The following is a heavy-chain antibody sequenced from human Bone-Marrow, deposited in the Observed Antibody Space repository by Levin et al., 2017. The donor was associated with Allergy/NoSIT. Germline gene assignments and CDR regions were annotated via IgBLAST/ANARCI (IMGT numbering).Heavy chain of an antibody. CDR1: GFTFSSYS. Sequence: SCAASGFTFSSYSMNWVRQAPGKGLEWVSSISSSSSYIYYADSVKGRFTISRDNAKNSLYLQMNSLRAEDTAVYYCARLVAATPSWFDPWGQGTLVTVSS. D-gene: IGHD2-15*01. V-gene: IGHV3-21*01. J-gene: IGHJ5*02. CDR3: ARLVAATPSWFDP. CDR2: ISSSSSYI.